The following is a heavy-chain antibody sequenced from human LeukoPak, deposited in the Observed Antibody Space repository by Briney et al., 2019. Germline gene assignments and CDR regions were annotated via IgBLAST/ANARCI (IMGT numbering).Heavy chain of an antibody. J-gene: IGHJ5*02. V-gene: IGHV1-2*02. Sequence: ASVKVSCKASGYTFTGYYMHWVRQAPGQGREGMGWINPNSGGTNYAKKFQGRVTMTRDTSISTAYMELSRLRSDDTAVYYCARVVGATNNWFDPWGQGTLVTVSS. D-gene: IGHD1-26*01. CDR2: INPNSGGT. CDR1: GYTFTGYY. CDR3: ARVVGATNNWFDP.